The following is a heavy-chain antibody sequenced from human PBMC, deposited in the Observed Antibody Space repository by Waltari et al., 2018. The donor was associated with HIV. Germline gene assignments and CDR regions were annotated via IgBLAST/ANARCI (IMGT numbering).Heavy chain of an antibody. CDR1: GLPFSIYG. V-gene: IGHV3-30*18. J-gene: IGHJ4*02. CDR3: AKDRSGYGYGGFDY. D-gene: IGHD5-18*01. CDR2: ISYDGSNK. Sequence: QVQLVASGGGVVQPGRSLRLYCADPGLPFSIYGMHWVRQAAGKGLEWVAVISYDGSNKYYADSVKGRFTFSRDNSKNTLHLQMNSLRAEDTAVYYCAKDRSGYGYGGFDYWGQGTLVTVSS.